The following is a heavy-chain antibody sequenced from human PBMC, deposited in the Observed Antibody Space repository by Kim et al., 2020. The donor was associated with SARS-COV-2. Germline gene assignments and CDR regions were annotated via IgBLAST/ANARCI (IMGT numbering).Heavy chain of an antibody. Sequence: SETLSLTCTVSGGSISSGGYYWSWIRQHPGKGLEWIGYIYYSGSTYYNPSLKSRVTISVDTSKNQFSLKLSSVTAADTAVYYCARDLDYYGSGRGWGFDPWGQGTLVTVSS. D-gene: IGHD3-10*01. CDR2: IYYSGST. CDR1: GGSISSGGYY. V-gene: IGHV4-31*03. J-gene: IGHJ5*02. CDR3: ARDLDYYGSGRGWGFDP.